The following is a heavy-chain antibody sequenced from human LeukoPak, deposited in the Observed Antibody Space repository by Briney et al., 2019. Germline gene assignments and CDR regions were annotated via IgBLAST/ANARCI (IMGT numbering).Heavy chain of an antibody. CDR3: ARSIVARPNYYYYLDV. CDR1: GGSISSYY. J-gene: IGHJ6*03. Sequence: SETLSLTCTVSGGSISSYYWSWIRQPAGKGLEWIGRIYTSGSTNYNPSLKTRVTMSVDTSKNHFSLKLNSVTAADTAVFYCARSIVARPNYYYYLDVWGKGITVTVSS. CDR2: IYTSGST. V-gene: IGHV4-4*07. D-gene: IGHD6-6*01.